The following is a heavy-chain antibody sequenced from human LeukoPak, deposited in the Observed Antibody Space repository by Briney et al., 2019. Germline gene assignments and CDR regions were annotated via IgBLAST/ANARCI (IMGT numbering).Heavy chain of an antibody. D-gene: IGHD5-24*01. V-gene: IGHV1-3*01. Sequence: ASVKVSCKASGYTLTTYAIHWVRQAPGQRLEWMGWINVGNGNTKYSQKFQGRVTITRDTSASTAYMELSSLRSEDTAVYYCARDLGVGYNLFDYWGQGTLVTVSS. CDR1: GYTLTTYA. CDR3: ARDLGVGYNLFDY. CDR2: INVGNGNT. J-gene: IGHJ4*02.